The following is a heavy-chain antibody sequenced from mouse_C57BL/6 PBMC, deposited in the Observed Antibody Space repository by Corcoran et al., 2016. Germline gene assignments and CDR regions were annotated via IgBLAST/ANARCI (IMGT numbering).Heavy chain of an antibody. J-gene: IGHJ4*01. V-gene: IGHV1-19*01. CDR2: INPYNGGT. D-gene: IGHD1-1*01. Sequence: EVQLQQSGPVLVKPGASVKMSCKASGYTFTDYYMNWVKQSHGKSLEWIGVINPYNGGTSYNQKFKGKATLTVDKSSSTAYMELNSLTSEDSVVYYCARGTTGGDYWGQGTSVTVSS. CDR1: GYTFTDYY. CDR3: ARGTTGGDY.